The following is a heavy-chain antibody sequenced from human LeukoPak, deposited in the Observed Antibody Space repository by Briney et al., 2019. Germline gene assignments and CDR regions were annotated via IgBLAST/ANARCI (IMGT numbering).Heavy chain of an antibody. Sequence: ASVKVSCKASGGSFSSYAISWVRQAPGQWLEWMGGIIPIFGTANYAQKFQGRVTITADESTSTAYMELSSLRSEDTAVYYCGGGGYNWNGNYGMDVWGQGTTVTVSS. CDR2: IIPIFGTA. D-gene: IGHD1-1*01. J-gene: IGHJ6*02. CDR3: GGGGYNWNGNYGMDV. CDR1: GGSFSSYA. V-gene: IGHV1-69*13.